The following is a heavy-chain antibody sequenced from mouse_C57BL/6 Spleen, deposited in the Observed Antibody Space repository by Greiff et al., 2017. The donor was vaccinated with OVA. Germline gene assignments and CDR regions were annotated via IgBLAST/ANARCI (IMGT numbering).Heavy chain of an antibody. D-gene: IGHD1-1*01. J-gene: IGHJ1*03. CDR3: ARVGIYYGSSYGYFDV. CDR2: INPSTGGT. CDR1: GYSFTGYY. V-gene: IGHV1-42*01. Sequence: VQLQQSGPELVKPGASVKISCKASGYSFTGYYMNWVKQSPEKSLEWIGEINPSTGGTTYNQKFKAKATLTVDKYSSTAYMQLKSLTSEDSAVYYCARVGIYYGSSYGYFDVWGTGTTVTVSS.